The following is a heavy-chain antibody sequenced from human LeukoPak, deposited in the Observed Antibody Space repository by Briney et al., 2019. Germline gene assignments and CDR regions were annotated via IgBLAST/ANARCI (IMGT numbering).Heavy chain of an antibody. V-gene: IGHV3-11*03. CDR3: ASPAAGTNFDY. Sequence: GGSLRLSCAASGFTFSDHYMSWIRQAPGKGLEWVSYISSIGSYTNYADSVKGRFTVSRDNAKNSLYPQMNSLRVEDTAVYYCASPAAGTNFDYWGQGTPVTVSS. J-gene: IGHJ4*02. CDR2: ISSIGSYT. D-gene: IGHD6-13*01. CDR1: GFTFSDHY.